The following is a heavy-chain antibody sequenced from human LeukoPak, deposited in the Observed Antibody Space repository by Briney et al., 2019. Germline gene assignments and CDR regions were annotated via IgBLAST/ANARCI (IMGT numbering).Heavy chain of an antibody. CDR2: INPNSGGT. V-gene: IGHV1-2*04. J-gene: IGHJ4*02. D-gene: IGHD5-18*01. CDR3: ARQRGYSYGFDY. Sequence: ASVKVSCKASGYTFTGYYMHWVRQAPGQGLEWIGWINPNSGGTNYAQKFQGWVTMTRETSIRTAYMELSRMRSDATAVYYCARQRGYSYGFDYWGQGTLVTVSS. CDR1: GYTFTGYY.